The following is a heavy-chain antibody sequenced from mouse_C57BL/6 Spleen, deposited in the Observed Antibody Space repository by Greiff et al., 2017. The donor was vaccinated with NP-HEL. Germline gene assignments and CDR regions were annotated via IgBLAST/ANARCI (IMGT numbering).Heavy chain of an antibody. CDR1: GFTFSSYA. V-gene: IGHV5-4*01. CDR3: AREASGLAHFDY. CDR2: ISDGGSYT. J-gene: IGHJ2*01. Sequence: EVHLVESGGGLVKPGGSLKLSCAASGFTFSSYAMSWVRQTPEKRLEWVATISDGGSYTYYPDNVKGRFTISRDNAKNNLYLQMSHLKSEDTAMYYCAREASGLAHFDYWGQGTTLTVSS. D-gene: IGHD3-1*01.